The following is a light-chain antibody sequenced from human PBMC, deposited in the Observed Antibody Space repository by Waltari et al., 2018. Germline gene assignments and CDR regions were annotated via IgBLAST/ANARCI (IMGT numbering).Light chain of an antibody. J-gene: IGLJ2*01. CDR2: DVY. Sequence: QSALTQPASVSGSPGQAIIISCTGTGSDVGGYDSVSWYQQYPGKAPRLIIYDVYNRPSGVSNRFSGSKSDNTASLTISVLQAEDESVYYCSSYTSSGVVFGGGTKLTVL. V-gene: IGLV2-14*01. CDR3: SSYTSSGVV. CDR1: GSDVGGYDS.